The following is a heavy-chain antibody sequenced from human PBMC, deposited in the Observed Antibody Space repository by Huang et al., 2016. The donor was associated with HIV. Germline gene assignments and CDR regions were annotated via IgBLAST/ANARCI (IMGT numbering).Heavy chain of an antibody. D-gene: IGHD3-3*01. J-gene: IGHJ3*01. CDR3: AKDMSRFLEWVLTVGHNGLEV. CDR1: GFSFSQFG. V-gene: IGHV3-30*18. CDR2: ISYDGTNK. Sequence: QEQLVESGGGVVRPGRSLRLSCAASGFSFSQFGMHWVRQAPGKGLGWVALISYDGTNKDYGDSLKGRVTVSRDNSKDTVYLQIHSLRAYDTAVYYCAKDMSRFLEWVLTVGHNGLEVWGQVTLVTVSS.